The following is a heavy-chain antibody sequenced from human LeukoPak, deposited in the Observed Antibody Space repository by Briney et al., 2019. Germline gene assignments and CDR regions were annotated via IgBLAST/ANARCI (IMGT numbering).Heavy chain of an antibody. CDR2: ISGSGGST. D-gene: IGHD2-2*01. CDR3: AKDQHQPRAFDY. J-gene: IGHJ4*02. Sequence: RGSLRLSCAASGFTLSSYAMSWVRQAPGKGLEWVSAISGSGGSTYYADSVKGRFTISRDNSKNTLYLQMNSLRAEDTAVYYCAKDQHQPRAFDYWGQGTLATVSS. V-gene: IGHV3-23*01. CDR1: GFTLSSYA.